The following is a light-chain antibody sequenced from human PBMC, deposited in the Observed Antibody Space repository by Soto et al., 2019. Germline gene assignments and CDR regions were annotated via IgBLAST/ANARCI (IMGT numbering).Light chain of an antibody. CDR3: QQLNSYPLT. J-gene: IGKJ3*01. CDR2: AAS. CDR1: QGISSY. V-gene: IGKV1-9*01. Sequence: DIQLTQSPSFLSASVGGRVTITCRASQGISSYLGWYQHKPGKAPKLLIYAASTLESGVPSRFRGSGSWTDFTLPLSRLQPEDFETYYCQQLNSYPLTFGPGTKVDIK.